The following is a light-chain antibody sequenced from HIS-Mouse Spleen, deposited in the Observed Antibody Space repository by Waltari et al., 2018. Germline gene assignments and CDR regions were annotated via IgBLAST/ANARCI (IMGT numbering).Light chain of an antibody. V-gene: IGLV3-10*01. CDR1: ALPKKY. Sequence: SYALTQPPSVSVSPGQTARITCPGDALPKKYPYWYQPKSGQAPVLVIYEDSKRPSGIPKRFSGSSSGTMATLTISGAQVEDEADYYCYSTDSSGNHRVFGGGTKLTVL. CDR3: YSTDSSGNHRV. CDR2: EDS. J-gene: IGLJ2*01.